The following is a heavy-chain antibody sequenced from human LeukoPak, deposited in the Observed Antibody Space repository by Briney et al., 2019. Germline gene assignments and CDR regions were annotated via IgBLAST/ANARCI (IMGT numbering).Heavy chain of an antibody. CDR1: GYTLTELS. CDR3: ATGTKWELRFHY. Sequence: GASVKVSCKVSGYTLTELSMHWVRQAPGKGLQWMGGFDPEDGETIYAQKFQGRVTMTEDTSRDTAYMELSSLRSEDTAVYYCATGTKWELRFHYWGQGTLVTVSS. CDR2: FDPEDGET. J-gene: IGHJ4*02. D-gene: IGHD1-26*01. V-gene: IGHV1-24*01.